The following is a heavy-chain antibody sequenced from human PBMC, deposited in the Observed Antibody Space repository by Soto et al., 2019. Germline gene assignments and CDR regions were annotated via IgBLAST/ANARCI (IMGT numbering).Heavy chain of an antibody. Sequence: QVQLQESGPGLVKPSETLSLTCTVSGGSISSYYWSWIRQPAGKGLEWIGRIYTSGSTNYNPSLKSRVTMSVDTSKNQFSLKLSSVTAADTAVYYCARGRTMGGYQTYFDYWGQGTLVTVSS. CDR2: IYTSGST. CDR3: ARGRTMGGYQTYFDY. V-gene: IGHV4-4*07. D-gene: IGHD3-10*01. J-gene: IGHJ4*02. CDR1: GGSISSYY.